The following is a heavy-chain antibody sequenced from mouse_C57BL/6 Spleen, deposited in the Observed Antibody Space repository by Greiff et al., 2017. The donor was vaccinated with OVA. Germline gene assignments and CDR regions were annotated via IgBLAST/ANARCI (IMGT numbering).Heavy chain of an antibody. Sequence: VQLQQSGPELVKPGASVKISCKASGYTFTDYYINWVKQRPGQGLEWIGWIYPGSGNTKYNEKFKGKATLTVDTSSSTAYMQLSSLTSEDSAVYFCASPDYYGSSYYWYFDVWGTGTTVTVSS. CDR1: GYTFTDYY. CDR2: IYPGSGNT. CDR3: ASPDYYGSSYYWYFDV. J-gene: IGHJ1*03. D-gene: IGHD1-1*01. V-gene: IGHV1-84*01.